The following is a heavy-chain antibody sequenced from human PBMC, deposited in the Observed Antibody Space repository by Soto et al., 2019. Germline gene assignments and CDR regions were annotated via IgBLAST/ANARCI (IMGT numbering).Heavy chain of an antibody. D-gene: IGHD2-2*01. V-gene: IGHV4-4*07. J-gene: IGHJ6*02. CDR3: ARALCSSTRCYWGWDYYYYGMDV. Sequence: PSETLSLTCTVSGGSISSYYWSWIRQPAGKGLEWIGRIYTSGSTNYNPSLKSRVTMSVDTSKIQFSLTLSSFTSADTAVYYCARALCSSTRCYWGWDYYYYGMDVWGQGTTVTVSS. CDR1: GGSISSYY. CDR2: IYTSGST.